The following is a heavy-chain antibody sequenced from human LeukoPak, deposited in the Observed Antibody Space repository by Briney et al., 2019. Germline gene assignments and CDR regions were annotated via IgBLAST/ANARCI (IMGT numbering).Heavy chain of an antibody. CDR1: GFTFSSYA. CDR2: ISGSGGST. V-gene: IGHV3-23*01. CDR3: AKAGHGSYYYDSSGYYVEYYFDY. J-gene: IGHJ4*02. Sequence: TRGSLRLSCAASGFTFSSYAMSWVRQAPGKGLEWVSAISGSGGSTYYADSVKGRFTISRDNSKNTLYPQMNSLRAEDTAVYYCAKAGHGSYYYDSSGYYVEYYFDYWGQGTLVTVSS. D-gene: IGHD3-22*01.